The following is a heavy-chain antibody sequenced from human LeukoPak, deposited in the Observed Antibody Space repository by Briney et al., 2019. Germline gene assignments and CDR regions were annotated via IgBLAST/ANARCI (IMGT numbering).Heavy chain of an antibody. V-gene: IGHV4-30-4*01. D-gene: IGHD4-17*01. CDR3: ARQIYGDLYYFDY. CDR1: GGSISSGDYY. J-gene: IGHJ4*02. CDR2: IYHSWSS. Sequence: SETLSLTCTVSGGSISSGDYYWSWIRQPPGKGLEWIGHIYHSWSSYYIPSHKSRVTMSVDTSKNQFSLRLRSVTAAHTAVYYCARQIYGDLYYFDYWGQGTLVTVSS.